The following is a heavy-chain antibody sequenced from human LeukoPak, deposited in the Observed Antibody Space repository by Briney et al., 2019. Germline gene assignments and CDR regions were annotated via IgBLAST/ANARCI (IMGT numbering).Heavy chain of an antibody. Sequence: PGGSLRLSCAASGFTFSNYWIGWVRQMPGKGLEWMGIIYPGDSDTRYSPSFQGQVTISADKSISTAYLQWSSLKASDTAMYYCAGRAVAGNDAFDIWGQGTMVTVSS. D-gene: IGHD6-19*01. CDR3: AGRAVAGNDAFDI. V-gene: IGHV5-51*01. J-gene: IGHJ3*02. CDR2: IYPGDSDT. CDR1: GFTFSNYW.